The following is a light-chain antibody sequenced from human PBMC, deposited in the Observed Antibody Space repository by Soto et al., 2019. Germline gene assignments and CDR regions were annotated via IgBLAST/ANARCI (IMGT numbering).Light chain of an antibody. V-gene: IGKV1-33*01. J-gene: IGKJ1*01. Sequence: DIEMTQSPSTLSASPGDRVTITCQASQDISNYLNWYQQKPGKAPKLLIYDASNLETGVPSRFSGSGSGTDFTFTIRSLQAEDIYTYYCHQYDNLPTFGQGTKVEIK. CDR2: DAS. CDR3: HQYDNLPT. CDR1: QDISNY.